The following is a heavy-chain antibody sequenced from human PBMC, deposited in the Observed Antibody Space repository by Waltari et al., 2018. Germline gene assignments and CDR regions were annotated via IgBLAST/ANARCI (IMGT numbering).Heavy chain of an antibody. D-gene: IGHD3-22*01. CDR2: MYYSGST. J-gene: IGHJ4*02. CDR3: AREYYYDTRWIDY. V-gene: IGHV4-39*07. CDR1: GGYIISATYY. Sequence: QLQLQESGPGLVKPSETLSLPCTVSGGYIISATYYWGWIRQPPGKGLEWIGSMYYSGSTSYNPSLKSRVTVSVDTSKNQFSLKLNSVTAADTAVYYCAREYYYDTRWIDYWGQGTQVTVSS.